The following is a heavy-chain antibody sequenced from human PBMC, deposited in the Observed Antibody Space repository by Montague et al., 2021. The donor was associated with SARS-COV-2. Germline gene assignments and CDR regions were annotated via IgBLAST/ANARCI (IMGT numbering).Heavy chain of an antibody. D-gene: IGHD6-6*01. CDR1: GGSISTSNW. CDR2: IYHNGTS. V-gene: IGHV4-4*02. Sequence: SETLSLTCAVSGGSISTSNWCNWVRQPPGKGLEWIGQIYHNGTSNYNPSLKSRVTISVDKSKNQFYLRLSSVTAADTAVYYCARFSGIAVRLPFDYWGQGTLVTVSS. J-gene: IGHJ4*02. CDR3: ARFSGIAVRLPFDY.